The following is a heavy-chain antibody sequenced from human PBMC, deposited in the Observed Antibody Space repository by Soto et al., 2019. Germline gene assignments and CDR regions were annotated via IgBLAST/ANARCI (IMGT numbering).Heavy chain of an antibody. D-gene: IGHD3-22*01. CDR1: GYMFTGYY. CDR3: VTPGGPDTGGYYYFDY. J-gene: IGHJ4*02. Sequence: ASVKVSCKASGYMFTGYYMHWVRQAPGEGLEWMGWINPKSGFTHYAQKFQGRVTMTRDASINTTYLDLSSLRSDDTAVYYCVTPGGPDTGGYYYFDYWGQGTLVTVS. CDR2: INPKSGFT. V-gene: IGHV1-2*02.